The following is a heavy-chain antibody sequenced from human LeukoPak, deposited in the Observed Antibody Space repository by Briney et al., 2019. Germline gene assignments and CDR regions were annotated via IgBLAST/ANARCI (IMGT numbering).Heavy chain of an antibody. CDR3: ATRRLLGNYYDGIGGYYYYYGMDV. CDR1: GYSLTDLS. V-gene: IGHV1-24*01. Sequence: ASVKVFCKVSGYSLTDLSIHWVRQAPGKGLEWMGGFDPEDGETLYAQKFQGRVTMTEDASTDTAYMELSSLRSEDTAVYHCATRRLLGNYYDGIGGYYYYYGMDVWGQGTTVTVSS. D-gene: IGHD3-22*01. J-gene: IGHJ6*02. CDR2: FDPEDGET.